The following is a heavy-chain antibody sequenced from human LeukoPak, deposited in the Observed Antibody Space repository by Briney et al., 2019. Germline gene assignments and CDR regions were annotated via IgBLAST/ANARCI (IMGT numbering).Heavy chain of an antibody. CDR1: GFTFSSYW. Sequence: GGSLRLSCAASGFTFSSYWMNWARQAPGKGLEWVASINHNGNVNYYVDSVKGRFTISRDYAKNSLYLQMSNLRAEDTAVYYCARDHLTHNWNDWWDYWGQGTLVTVSS. V-gene: IGHV3-7*03. J-gene: IGHJ4*02. D-gene: IGHD1-1*01. CDR3: ARDHLTHNWNDWWDY. CDR2: INHNGNVN.